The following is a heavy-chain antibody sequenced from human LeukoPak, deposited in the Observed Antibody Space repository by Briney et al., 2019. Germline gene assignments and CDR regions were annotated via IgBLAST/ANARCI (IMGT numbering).Heavy chain of an antibody. CDR3: ARDSEAVAGDFDY. J-gene: IGHJ4*02. V-gene: IGHV3-74*03. CDR2: TTSDGSNT. Sequence: GGSLRLSCAASGFTFSNYWMHWVRQAPGKGLVWVSRTTSDGSNTMYADSVKGRFTISRDNVKNTLYLQMNSLRVEDTAVYYCARDSEAVAGDFDYWGQGTLVTVSS. D-gene: IGHD6-13*01. CDR1: GFTFSNYW.